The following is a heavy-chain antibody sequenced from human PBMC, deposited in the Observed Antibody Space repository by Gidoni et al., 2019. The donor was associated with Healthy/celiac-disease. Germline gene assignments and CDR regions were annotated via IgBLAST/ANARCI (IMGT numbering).Heavy chain of an antibody. CDR3: AGGDPAYYYDSSGYSNDYYYYGMDV. CDR1: SSGYY. Sequence: SSGYYWGWIRQPPGKGLEWIGSIYHSGSTYYNPSLKRRVTISVDTSKNQFSLKLSSVTAADTAVYYCAGGDPAYYYDSSGYSNDYYYYGMDVWGQGTTVTVSS. J-gene: IGHJ6*02. D-gene: IGHD3-22*01. V-gene: IGHV4-38-2*02. CDR2: IYHSGST.